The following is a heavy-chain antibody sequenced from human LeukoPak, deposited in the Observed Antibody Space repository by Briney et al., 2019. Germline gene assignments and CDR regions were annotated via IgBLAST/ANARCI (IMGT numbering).Heavy chain of an antibody. V-gene: IGHV3-48*02. CDR2: ISSSSSTI. Sequence: GGSLRLSCAASGFTFSSYAMSWVRQAPGKGLEWVSYISSSSSTIYYADSVKGRFTISRDNAKNSLYLQMNSLRDEDTAVYYCAREDDYVWGSYRYPFDYWGQGTLVTVSS. CDR1: GFTFSSYA. D-gene: IGHD3-16*02. CDR3: AREDDYVWGSYRYPFDY. J-gene: IGHJ4*02.